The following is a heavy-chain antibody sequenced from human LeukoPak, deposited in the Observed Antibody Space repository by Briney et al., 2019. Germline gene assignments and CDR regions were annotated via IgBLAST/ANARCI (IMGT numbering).Heavy chain of an antibody. D-gene: IGHD3-22*01. V-gene: IGHV4-30-4*01. CDR3: AREPYDSSGYSGIFDY. Sequence: SQTLSLTCTVSGGSISSGDYYWSWIRQPPGKGLEWIGYIYYSGSTYYNPSLKSRVTISVDTSKNQFSLKLSSVTAADTAVYYCAREPYDSSGYSGIFDYWGQGTLVTVSS. CDR1: GGSISSGDYY. J-gene: IGHJ4*02. CDR2: IYYSGST.